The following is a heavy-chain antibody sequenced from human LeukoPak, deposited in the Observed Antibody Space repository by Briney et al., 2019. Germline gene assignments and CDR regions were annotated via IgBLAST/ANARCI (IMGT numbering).Heavy chain of an antibody. Sequence: ASAKVSCKASGGTFSSYAISWVRQAPGQGLEWMGRIIPIFGTANYAQKFQGRVTITTDESTSTAYMELSSLRSEDTAVYYCARVFARSGEIRGSYYYYWGQGTLVTVSS. CDR2: IIPIFGTA. CDR3: ARVFARSGEIRGSYYYY. CDR1: GGTFSSYA. J-gene: IGHJ4*02. D-gene: IGHD1-26*01. V-gene: IGHV1-69*05.